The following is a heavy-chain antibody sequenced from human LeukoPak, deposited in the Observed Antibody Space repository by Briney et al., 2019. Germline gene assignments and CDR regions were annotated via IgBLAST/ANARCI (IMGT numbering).Heavy chain of an antibody. V-gene: IGHV3-23*01. CDR1: GFTFSSYS. J-gene: IGHJ6*03. CDR3: AKRAGDYYYMDV. CDR2: ISGSGDST. Sequence: GGSLRLSCAASGFTFSSYSMNWVRQAPGKGLEWVSAISGSGDSTYYADSVKGRFTISRDNSKNTLYLQMNSLRAEDTAGYYWAKRAGDYYYMDVWGKGTTVTVSS. D-gene: IGHD3-16*01.